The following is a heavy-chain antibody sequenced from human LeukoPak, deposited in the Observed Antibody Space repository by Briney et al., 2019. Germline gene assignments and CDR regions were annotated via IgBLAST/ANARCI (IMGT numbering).Heavy chain of an antibody. V-gene: IGHV3-23*01. J-gene: IGHJ6*02. D-gene: IGHD3-10*01. CDR3: AKQVYGSGRPRYGMDV. CDR1: GFTFSSHA. Sequence: GGSLRLSCAASGFTFSSHALSWVRQAPGKGLECVSSISDRGGSTYYGDAVKGRFTISRDNSKNTLYLQMNSLRAEDTAVYYCAKQVYGSGRPRYGMDVWGQGTTVTVSS. CDR2: ISDRGGST.